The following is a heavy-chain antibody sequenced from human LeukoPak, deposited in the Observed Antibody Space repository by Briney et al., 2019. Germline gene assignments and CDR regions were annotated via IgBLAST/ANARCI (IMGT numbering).Heavy chain of an antibody. V-gene: IGHV5-10-1*01. J-gene: IGHJ4*02. D-gene: IGHD2/OR15-2a*01. CDR3: ATGQNIGQADY. CDR1: GYRFTSYW. CDR2: IGPSNSYT. Sequence: GESLKISCKGSGYRFTSYWISWGRQMPGKGLEWMGRIGPSNSYTNYSPSFQGHVTISADKSISTAYLQWSSLKASDTAMYYCATGQNIGQADYWGQGTLVTVSS.